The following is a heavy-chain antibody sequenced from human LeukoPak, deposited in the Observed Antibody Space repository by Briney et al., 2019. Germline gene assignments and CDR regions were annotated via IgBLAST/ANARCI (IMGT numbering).Heavy chain of an antibody. CDR2: IYNSGST. V-gene: IGHV4-59*01. D-gene: IGHD3-9*01. CDR3: VSGGRMTGGGY. J-gene: IGHJ4*02. Sequence: RSSETLSLTCTVSGSSISSYYWSWIRQPPGKGLEWIGYIYNSGSTNYNPSLKSRVTISVDTSKNQFSLKLNSVTAADTAVYYCVSGGRMTGGGYWGQGTLVTVSS. CDR1: GSSISSYY.